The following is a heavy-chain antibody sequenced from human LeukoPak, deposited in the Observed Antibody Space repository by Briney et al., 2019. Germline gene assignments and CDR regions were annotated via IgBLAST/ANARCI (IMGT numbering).Heavy chain of an antibody. Sequence: PGGSLRLSCVASGFTFRNYVMNWVRQAPGKGLECVSSISGSGTSTYYADSVKGRFTISRENAKNSLYLQMDSLRVGDTAVYYCTRALAGSHYGMDVWGQGTTVTVFS. J-gene: IGHJ6*02. CDR3: TRALAGSHYGMDV. V-gene: IGHV3-23*01. CDR1: GFTFRNYV. CDR2: ISGSGTST. D-gene: IGHD1-26*01.